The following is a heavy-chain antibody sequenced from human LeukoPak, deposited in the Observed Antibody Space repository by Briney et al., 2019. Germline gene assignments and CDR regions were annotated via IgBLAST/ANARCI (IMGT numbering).Heavy chain of an antibody. CDR1: GESFSGYS. D-gene: IGHD3-10*01. V-gene: IGHV4-34*01. J-gene: IGHJ6*02. CDR2: INQRRNT. Sequence: SETLSLTCVVYGESFSGYSWSWIRQPPGKGLEWIGEINQRRNTNYNPSLKSRVTISIDTSKNQFSLKLSSVTAADTAVYYCARDIYYYGSGSYLYYGMDVWGQGTTVTVSS. CDR3: ARDIYYYGSGSYLYYGMDV.